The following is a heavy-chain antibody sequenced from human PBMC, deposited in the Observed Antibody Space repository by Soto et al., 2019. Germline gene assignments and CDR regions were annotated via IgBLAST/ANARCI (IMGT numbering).Heavy chain of an antibody. V-gene: IGHV4-59*08. J-gene: IGHJ4*02. CDR2: VSRSGTT. CDR1: GASISSYY. CDR3: ARHRCCSSTSCYTNIDY. Sequence: QVQLQESGPGLVKPSETLSLTCTVSGASISSYYWCWIRQPPGQGLELLGFVSRSGTTSYNPSLKSRVTISVNTPNNQIPLKVRSVTAADTSGYYGARHRCCSSTSCYTNIDYWGQGTLVTVSS. D-gene: IGHD2-2*02.